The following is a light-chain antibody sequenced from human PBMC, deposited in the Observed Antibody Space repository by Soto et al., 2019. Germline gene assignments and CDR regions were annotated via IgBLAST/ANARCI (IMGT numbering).Light chain of an antibody. Sequence: DIVLTQFPATLSLSPGDGATLSCKSSQRVSSYLAWYQQRRGQAPRRHIYDYSNRAPDIPARLSGSGSWTNVSPIISSIEPEDVSVYYCQQRSNWPRTFGGGTKVDI. CDR1: QRVSSY. CDR3: QQRSNWPRT. V-gene: IGKV3-11*01. J-gene: IGKJ4*01. CDR2: DYS.